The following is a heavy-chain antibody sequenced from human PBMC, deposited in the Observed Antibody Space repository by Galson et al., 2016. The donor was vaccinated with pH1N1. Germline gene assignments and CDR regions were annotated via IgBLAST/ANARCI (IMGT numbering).Heavy chain of an antibody. CDR3: ARLSMDPPYYFYFYMDV. CDR2: IYPGDSDT. CDR1: GYSFATDW. D-gene: IGHD2/OR15-2a*01. J-gene: IGHJ6*03. V-gene: IGHV5-51*03. Sequence: QSGAEVKKAGESLKISCQASGYSFATDWIGWVRQTPEKGLEWVGIIYPGDSDTKYSPSFQGQVTMSVDKSISTAYLQWTSLKASDTAMYYCARLSMDPPYYFYFYMDVWGKGTTVTVSS.